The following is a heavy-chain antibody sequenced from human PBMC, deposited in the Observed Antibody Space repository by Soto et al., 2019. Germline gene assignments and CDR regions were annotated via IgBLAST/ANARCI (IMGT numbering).Heavy chain of an antibody. Sequence: SETLSLTCTVSGGSLSSYYWSWIRQPPGKGLEWIGYIYYSGSTIYNPSLKSRVTISVDTSKNQFSLKLSSVTAADTAVYYCARYGSGSSVWFDPWGQGTLVTVSS. CDR1: GGSLSSYY. V-gene: IGHV4-59*01. CDR3: ARYGSGSSVWFDP. J-gene: IGHJ5*02. D-gene: IGHD3-10*01. CDR2: IYYSGST.